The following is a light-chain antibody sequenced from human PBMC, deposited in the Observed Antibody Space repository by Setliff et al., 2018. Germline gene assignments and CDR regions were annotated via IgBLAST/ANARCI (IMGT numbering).Light chain of an antibody. CDR3: SSNIGSNNFDV. J-gene: IGLJ1*01. Sequence: QSVLTQPASVSGSPGQSITISCTGTTRDVGTYNYVSWYQHHPGEAPKLIIYDVTTRPSGISERFSGSKSGNTASLTISGLQPADEADYYCSSNIGSNNFDVFGTGTKVTVL. V-gene: IGLV2-14*03. CDR2: DVT. CDR1: TRDVGTYNY.